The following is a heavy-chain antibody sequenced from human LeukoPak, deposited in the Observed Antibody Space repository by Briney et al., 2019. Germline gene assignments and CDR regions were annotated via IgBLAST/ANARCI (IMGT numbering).Heavy chain of an antibody. D-gene: IGHD3-22*01. CDR3: ARANDNDDSSVYSHDF. Sequence: GGSLRLSCAASGFTFSNYWMHWVRQAPGKGLVWVSRINTDGTTTDYADSVKGRFTISRDNAKSTLYLQMNSLRAEDTAVYYCARANDNDDSSVYSHDFSGQGTLVTVSS. V-gene: IGHV3-74*01. CDR2: INTDGTTT. J-gene: IGHJ4*01. CDR1: GFTFSNYW.